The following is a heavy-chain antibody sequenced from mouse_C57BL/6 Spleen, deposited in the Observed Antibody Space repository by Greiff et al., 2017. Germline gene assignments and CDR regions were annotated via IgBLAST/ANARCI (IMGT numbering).Heavy chain of an antibody. CDR2: IYPGDGDT. V-gene: IGHV1-80*01. D-gene: IGHD2-5*01. CDR3: AGYSNYVGYFDV. CDR1: GYAFSSYW. J-gene: IGHJ1*03. Sequence: QVQLQQSGAELVKPGASVKISCKASGYAFSSYWMNWVKQRPGKGLEWIGQIYPGDGDTNYNGKFKGKATLTADKSSSTAYMQLSSLTSEDSAVYFWAGYSNYVGYFDVWGTGTTVTVSS.